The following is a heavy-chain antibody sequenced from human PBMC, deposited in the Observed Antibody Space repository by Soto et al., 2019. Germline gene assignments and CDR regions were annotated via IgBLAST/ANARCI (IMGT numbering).Heavy chain of an antibody. V-gene: IGHV1-18*01. D-gene: IGHD1-1*01. CDR1: GYTFTSYG. Sequence: QVHLVQSGAEVKNPGASVKVSCKGSGYTFTSYGITWVRQAPGQGLEWMGWISAHNGNTDYAQKLQGRVTVTRDTSTSTADMELRSLRSDDTAGYYCARGRYGDYWGQGALVTVSS. CDR2: ISAHNGNT. CDR3: ARGRYGDY. J-gene: IGHJ4*02.